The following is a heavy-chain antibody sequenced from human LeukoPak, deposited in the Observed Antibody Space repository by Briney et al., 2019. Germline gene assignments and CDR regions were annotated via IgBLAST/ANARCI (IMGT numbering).Heavy chain of an antibody. D-gene: IGHD2-2*01. V-gene: IGHV3-48*04. CDR2: ISSSGSTI. J-gene: IGHJ4*02. Sequence: GGSLRLSCAASGFTFSSYWMSWVRQAPGKGLEWVSYISSSGSTIYYADSVKGRFTISRDNAKNSLYLQMNSLRAEDTAVYYCDCSSTSCYAAGDYWGQGTLVTVSS. CDR3: DCSSTSCYAAGDY. CDR1: GFTFSSYW.